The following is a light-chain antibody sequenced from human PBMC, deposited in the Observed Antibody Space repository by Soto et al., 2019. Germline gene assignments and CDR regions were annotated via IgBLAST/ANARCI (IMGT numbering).Light chain of an antibody. CDR1: SSDVGGYNY. J-gene: IGLJ1*01. CDR2: EVS. V-gene: IGLV2-14*01. CDR3: SSYTSSSTLV. Sequence: QSVLTQPASVSGSPGQSITISCTGTSSDVGGYNYVSWYQQHPGKAPKLMIYEVSNRPSGVSNRFSGSKSGKTASLTISGLQDEDDADYYCSSYTSSSTLVFGTGTKVTV.